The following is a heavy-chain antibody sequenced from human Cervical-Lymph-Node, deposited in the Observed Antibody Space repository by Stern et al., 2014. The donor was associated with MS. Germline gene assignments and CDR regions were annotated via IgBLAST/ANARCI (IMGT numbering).Heavy chain of an antibody. J-gene: IGHJ4*02. CDR1: GYTFTSYW. Sequence: EVQLVESGPEVKRPGESLKISCQASGYTFTSYWIGWVRQMPGKGLEWIAIIFPGGSDIRDSPSFQGQVTISADKSSSTAYLQWNNLKASVTAIYYCARQRYFDYWGQGTLVTVSS. CDR3: ARQRYFDY. CDR2: IFPGGSDI. V-gene: IGHV5-51*01.